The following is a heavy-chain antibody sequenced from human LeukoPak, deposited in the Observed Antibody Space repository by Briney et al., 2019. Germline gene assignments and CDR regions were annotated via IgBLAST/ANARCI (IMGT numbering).Heavy chain of an antibody. Sequence: ASVKVSCKASGYTFTGYYMHWVRQAPGQGLEWMGWINPNSGGTNYAQKFQGRVTMTRDTSISTAYMELSRPRSDDTAVYYCARAPSFISGSYATLDYWGQGTLVTVSS. J-gene: IGHJ4*02. CDR2: INPNSGGT. CDR1: GYTFTGYY. D-gene: IGHD1-26*01. CDR3: ARAPSFISGSYATLDY. V-gene: IGHV1-2*02.